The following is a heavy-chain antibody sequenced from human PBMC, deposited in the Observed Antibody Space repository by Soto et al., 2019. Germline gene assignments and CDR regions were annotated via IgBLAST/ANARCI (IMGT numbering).Heavy chain of an antibody. J-gene: IGHJ4*02. Sequence: QVQLQESGPGLVKPAETLSLTCTVSGGYISGYYWTWIRQPPGKGLEWIGFTYSSGSTTPNPSLKSRVSISIDTSRKEFSLKLTSVTPADTAVYYCARGGDYADPFDFWGQGTLVTVSS. CDR1: GGYISGYY. V-gene: IGHV4-59*01. CDR2: TYSSGST. CDR3: ARGGDYADPFDF. D-gene: IGHD4-17*01.